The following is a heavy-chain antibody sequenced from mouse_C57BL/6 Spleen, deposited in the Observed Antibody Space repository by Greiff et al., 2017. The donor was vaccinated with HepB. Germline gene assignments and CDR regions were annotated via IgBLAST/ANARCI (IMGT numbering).Heavy chain of an antibody. Sequence: VQLQQPGAELVRPGSSVKLSCKASGYTFTSYWMDWVKQRPGQGLEWIGNIYPSDSETHYNQKFKDKATLTVDKSSSTAYMQLSSLTSEDSAVYYCARRGSSGAMDYWGQGTSVTVSS. CDR3: ARRGSSGAMDY. CDR2: IYPSDSET. D-gene: IGHD6-1*01. J-gene: IGHJ4*01. V-gene: IGHV1-61*01. CDR1: GYTFTSYW.